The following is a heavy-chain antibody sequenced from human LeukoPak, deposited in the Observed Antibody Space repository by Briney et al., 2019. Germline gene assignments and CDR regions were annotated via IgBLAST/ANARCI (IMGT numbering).Heavy chain of an antibody. CDR3: ARGKGFFQPGALGWFDP. Sequence: SETLSLTCTVSGGSISSYYWSWIRQPPGKGLEWIGYIYYSGSTNYNPSLKSRVTISVDTSKNQFSLKLSSVIAADTAVYYCARGKGFFQPGALGWFDPWGQGTLVTVSS. V-gene: IGHV4-59*01. J-gene: IGHJ5*02. D-gene: IGHD1-14*01. CDR2: IYYSGST. CDR1: GGSISSYY.